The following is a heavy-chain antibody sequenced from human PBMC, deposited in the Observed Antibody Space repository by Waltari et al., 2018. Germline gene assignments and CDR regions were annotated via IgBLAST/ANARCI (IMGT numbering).Heavy chain of an antibody. Sequence: QLQLQESGPGLVKPSETLSLTCTVSGGSISSSSYYWGWIRQPPGKGLEWIGSIYYSGSTYYNPSLKSRVTISVDTSKNQFSLKLSSVTAADTAVYYCARGLYYDFWSGHPPGDYWGQGTLVTVSS. CDR1: GGSISSSSYY. CDR3: ARGLYYDFWSGHPPGDY. V-gene: IGHV4-39*01. J-gene: IGHJ4*02. D-gene: IGHD3-3*01. CDR2: IYYSGST.